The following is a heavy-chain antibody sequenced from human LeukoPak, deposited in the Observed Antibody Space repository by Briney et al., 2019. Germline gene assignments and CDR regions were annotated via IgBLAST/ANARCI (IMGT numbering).Heavy chain of an antibody. CDR2: IRTSSTTV. V-gene: IGHV3-48*01. CDR1: GFSVSSYS. J-gene: IGHJ4*02. Sequence: GGSLRLSCAVSGFSVSSYSMNWVRQAPAKGPEWLSHIRTSSTTVYNADSVMGRFTISRDNAKNSVYLQMNSLRAEDTAVYYCARDSYDSSGYFDYWGQGTLVTVSS. CDR3: ARDSYDSSGYFDY. D-gene: IGHD3-22*01.